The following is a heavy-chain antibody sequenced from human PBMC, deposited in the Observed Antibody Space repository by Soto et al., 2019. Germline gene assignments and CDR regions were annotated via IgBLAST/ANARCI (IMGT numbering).Heavy chain of an antibody. CDR1: GGSISSGGYS. CDR3: ARVPDY. V-gene: IGHV4-30-2*01. CDR2: MYHSGST. J-gene: IGHJ4*02. Sequence: PSETLSLTCAVSGGSISSGGYSWSWIRQPPGKGLEWIGYMYHSGSTYYNPSLKSRVTISIDRSKNQFSLKLSSVTAADTAVYYCARVPDYGGQGIRGTVSS. D-gene: IGHD2-2*01.